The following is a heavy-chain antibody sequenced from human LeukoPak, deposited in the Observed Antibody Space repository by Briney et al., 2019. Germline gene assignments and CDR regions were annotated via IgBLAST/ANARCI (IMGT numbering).Heavy chain of an antibody. J-gene: IGHJ4*02. CDR2: ISGSGSNK. V-gene: IGHV3-11*04. CDR3: AASQSSVAGIVGD. D-gene: IGHD6-19*01. Sequence: GGSLRLSCAVSGFAFSDYFMTWIRQAPGKGLEWVSYISGSGSNKYYADSVKGRFTISRDNAKNSLYLQMNSLRVEDTAVYYCAASQSSVAGIVGDWGQGTLVTVSS. CDR1: GFAFSDYF.